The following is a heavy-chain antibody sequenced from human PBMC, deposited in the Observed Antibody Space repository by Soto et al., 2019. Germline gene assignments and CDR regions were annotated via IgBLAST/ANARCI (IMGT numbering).Heavy chain of an antibody. Sequence: GASVKVSCKASGYTFTGYYMHWVRQAPGQGLEWMGWINPNSGGTNYAQKFQGWVTMTRDTSISTAYMELSRLRSDDTAVYYCARGAEQQLVQNYYGMDVWGQGTTVTVSS. V-gene: IGHV1-2*04. CDR3: ARGAEQQLVQNYYGMDV. D-gene: IGHD6-13*01. J-gene: IGHJ6*02. CDR2: INPNSGGT. CDR1: GYTFTGYY.